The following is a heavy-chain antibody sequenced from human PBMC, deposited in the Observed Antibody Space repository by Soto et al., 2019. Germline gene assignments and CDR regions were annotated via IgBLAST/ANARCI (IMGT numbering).Heavy chain of an antibody. Sequence: ASVKVSCKASGYTFTNYGISWVRQAPGEGLEWVGWINPYNDNKGYAQKLQGRVTLTRNTSISTAYMKLRSLRSEDTAVYYCARGAVGYCSSTSCYAFYYYYRDVWCKGTTVTVSS. J-gene: IGHJ6*03. CDR3: ARGAVGYCSSTSCYAFYYYYRDV. V-gene: IGHV1-18*01. CDR2: INPYNDNK. D-gene: IGHD2-2*01. CDR1: GYTFTNYG.